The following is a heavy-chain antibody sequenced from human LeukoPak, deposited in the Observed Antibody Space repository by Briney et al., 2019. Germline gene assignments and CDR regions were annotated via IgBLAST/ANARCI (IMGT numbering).Heavy chain of an antibody. CDR2: MNPNSGNT. CDR1: GYIFTSYD. Sequence: ASVKVSCEASGYIFTSYDINWERQATGQGLEWMGWMNPNSGNTGYAQKFQGRVTITRNTSISTAYMELSSLRSEDTAVYYCARGPYCSSTSCSYYYYMDVWGKGTTVTVSS. J-gene: IGHJ6*03. CDR3: ARGPYCSSTSCSYYYYMDV. D-gene: IGHD2-2*01. V-gene: IGHV1-8*03.